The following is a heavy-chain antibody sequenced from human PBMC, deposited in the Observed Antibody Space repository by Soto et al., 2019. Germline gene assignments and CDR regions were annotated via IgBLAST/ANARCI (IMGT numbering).Heavy chain of an antibody. CDR1: GYSISSSNW. Sequence: PSETLSLTCAVSGYSISSSNWWGWIRQPPGKELEWIGSIYYSGDTYYNSSLQSRATISVDTSRNQFFLKLSSVTATDTAVYYCARHGSYYTFDYWGQGTLVTVSS. D-gene: IGHD1-26*01. V-gene: IGHV4-38-2*01. CDR2: IYYSGDT. J-gene: IGHJ4*02. CDR3: ARHGSYYTFDY.